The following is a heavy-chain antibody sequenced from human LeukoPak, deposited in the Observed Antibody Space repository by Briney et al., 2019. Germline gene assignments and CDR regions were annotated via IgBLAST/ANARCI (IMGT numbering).Heavy chain of an antibody. D-gene: IGHD3-3*01. Sequence: ASVKVSCKASGYTFTGYYMHWVRQAPGQGLEWIGWINPNSGGTNYAQKFQGRVTITRDTSISTAYMELSRLRSDDTAVYYCATSSYDFWSGTPRSPDYWGQGTLVTVSS. CDR3: ATSSYDFWSGTPRSPDY. V-gene: IGHV1-2*02. CDR2: INPNSGGT. J-gene: IGHJ4*02. CDR1: GYTFTGYY.